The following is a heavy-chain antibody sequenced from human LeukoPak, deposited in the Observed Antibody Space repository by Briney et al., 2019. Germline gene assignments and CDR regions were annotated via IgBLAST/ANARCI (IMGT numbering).Heavy chain of an antibody. CDR1: GFTFSSDW. CDR3: AKIWGTLETNDAFDI. V-gene: IGHV3-7*01. CDR2: IKQDGSEK. D-gene: IGHD3-16*01. Sequence: GGSLRLSCAASGFTFSSDWMSSVRQAPREGLGWGANIKQDGSEKYYVESVKGRFTISRDNAKNSLYLQMNSLRAGDTAVYYCAKIWGTLETNDAFDIWGQGTLATVSS. J-gene: IGHJ3*02.